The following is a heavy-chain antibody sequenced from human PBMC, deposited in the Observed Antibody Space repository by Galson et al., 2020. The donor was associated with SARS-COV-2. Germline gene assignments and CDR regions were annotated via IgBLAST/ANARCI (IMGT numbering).Heavy chain of an antibody. CDR2: IYSTGTT. J-gene: IGHJ4*02. CDR1: GGSISHYY. CDR3: ARDPDY. Sequence: SQTLSLTCTVSGGSISHYYWNWIRQPPGKRLEWIGYIYSTGTTNYNPSLESRVTISVDTSKNQFSLKLTSVTAADTAVYYCARDPDYWGQGTLVTVSS. V-gene: IGHV4-59*01.